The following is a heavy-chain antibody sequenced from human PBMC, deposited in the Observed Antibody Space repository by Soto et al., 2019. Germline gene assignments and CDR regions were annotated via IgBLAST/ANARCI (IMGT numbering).Heavy chain of an antibody. V-gene: IGHV1-18*01. CDR3: ARDSIGATISPYYYYGMDV. D-gene: IGHD5-12*01. CDR2: ISAYIGNT. Sequence: ASVKVSCKASGYTFTSYGISWVRQAPGQGLEWMGGISAYIGNTNYAQKLQGRVTMTTDTSTSTAYMELSSLRSDDTAVYYCARDSIGATISPYYYYGMDVWGQGTTVTVAS. J-gene: IGHJ6*02. CDR1: GYTFTSYG.